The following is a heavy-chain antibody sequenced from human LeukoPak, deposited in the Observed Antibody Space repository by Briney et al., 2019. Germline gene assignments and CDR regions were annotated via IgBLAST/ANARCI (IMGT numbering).Heavy chain of an antibody. V-gene: IGHV3-49*03. CDR3: TRDRGAYNLYDY. CDR2: IRSKAYGETA. CDR1: GFTFGDYA. J-gene: IGHJ4*02. D-gene: IGHD1-1*01. Sequence: GGSLRLSCTASGFTFGDYAMSWIRQAPEKGLEWVGFIRSKAYGETADYAASVKGRFTISRDDSKAIAYLQMNSLKTEDTAVYHCTRDRGAYNLYDYWGQGTLVTVSS.